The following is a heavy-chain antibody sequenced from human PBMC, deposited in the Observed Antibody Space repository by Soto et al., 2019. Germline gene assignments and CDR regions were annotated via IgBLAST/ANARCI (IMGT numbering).Heavy chain of an antibody. CDR1: GGSISSSSYY. D-gene: IGHD5-18*01. CDR3: ARCYRMVTEHNWVDP. Sequence: SSETLSLTCTVSGGSISSSSYYWGWIRQPPGKGLEWIGSIYYSGSTYYNPSLKSRVTISVDTSKNQFSLKLSSVTAADTAVYYCARCYRMVTEHNWVDPWGQGTLVT. CDR2: IYYSGST. V-gene: IGHV4-39*01. J-gene: IGHJ5*02.